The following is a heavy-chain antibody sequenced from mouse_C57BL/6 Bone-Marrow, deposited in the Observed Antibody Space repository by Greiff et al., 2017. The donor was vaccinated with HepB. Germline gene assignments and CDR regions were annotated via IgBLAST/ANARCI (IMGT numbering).Heavy chain of an antibody. CDR3: ARDRFDYYFDY. CDR1: GFTFSTSG. CDR2: INTGGTYT. V-gene: IGHV5-6*01. Sequence: EVQGVESGGDLVKPGGSLKLSCAASGFTFSTSGMSWVRQTPDKRLEWVATINTGGTYTYYADSVRGRFTISRDTAKNTLFLLMSSLKSEDSAIYYWARDRFDYYFDYWGQGTTLTVSS. J-gene: IGHJ2*01.